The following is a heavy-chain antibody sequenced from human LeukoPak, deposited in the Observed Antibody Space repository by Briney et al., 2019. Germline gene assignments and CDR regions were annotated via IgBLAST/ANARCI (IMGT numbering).Heavy chain of an antibody. CDR3: AKRAGRDYYDSSGYYYFDY. D-gene: IGHD3-22*01. V-gene: IGHV3-23*01. J-gene: IGHJ4*02. CDR2: ISGSGGST. Sequence: PGGSLRLSCAASRFTFSSYAMSWVRQAPGKGLEWVSAISGSGGSTYYADSVKGRFTISRDNSKNTLYLQMNSLRAEDTAVYYCAKRAGRDYYDSSGYYYFDYWGQGTLVTVSS. CDR1: RFTFSSYA.